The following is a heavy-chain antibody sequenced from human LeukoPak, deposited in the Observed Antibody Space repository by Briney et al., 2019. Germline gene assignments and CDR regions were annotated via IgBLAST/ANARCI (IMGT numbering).Heavy chain of an antibody. D-gene: IGHD3-16*01. J-gene: IGHJ4*02. V-gene: IGHV3-43*02. CDR2: ISGDGGST. CDR3: AKDIHYDYVWGSLDY. Sequence: GGSLTLSCAASGFTFDDYAMHWVRQAPGKGLEWVSLISGDGGSTYYADSVKGRFTISRDNSKNSLYLQMNSLRTEDTALYYCAKDIHYDYVWGSLDYWGQGTLVTVSS. CDR1: GFTFDDYA.